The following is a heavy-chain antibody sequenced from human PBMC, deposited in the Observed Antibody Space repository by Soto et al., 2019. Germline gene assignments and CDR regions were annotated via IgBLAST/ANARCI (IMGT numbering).Heavy chain of an antibody. J-gene: IGHJ4*02. V-gene: IGHV1-69*13. Sequence: SSVKVSRKASVCTFSSYPISWVRLAPGQGLEWMGGIIPIFGTANYAQKFQGRVTITADESTSTAYMELSSLRSEDTAVYYCARGRVLRFLEWLLDYWGQGTLVTVSS. D-gene: IGHD3-3*01. CDR2: IIPIFGTA. CDR3: ARGRVLRFLEWLLDY. CDR1: VCTFSSYP.